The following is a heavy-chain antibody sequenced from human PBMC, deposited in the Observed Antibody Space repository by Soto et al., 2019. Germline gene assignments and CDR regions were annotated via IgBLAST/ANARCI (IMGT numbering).Heavy chain of an antibody. V-gene: IGHV4-39*01. Sequence: QLQLQESGPGLVKPSETRSLSCTVSGGSITSSFYWGWIRQPPGKGLEWIGSIYGTGNTYYNPSLXCRVTRSADTSKNQFSLNLISVTAADTAVYYCRSSSRYSTDVWGQGATVTVSS. CDR3: RSSSRYSTDV. J-gene: IGHJ6*02. D-gene: IGHD6-13*01. CDR2: IYGTGNT. CDR1: GGSITSSFY.